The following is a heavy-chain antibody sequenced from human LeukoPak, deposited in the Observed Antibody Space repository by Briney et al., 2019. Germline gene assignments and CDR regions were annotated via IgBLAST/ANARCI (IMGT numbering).Heavy chain of an antibody. D-gene: IGHD5-24*01. CDR2: IFSTGST. Sequence: SETLSLTCNISGGSITSLYWTWIRQPPGKGLEWIGYIFSTGSTNYNPSLKSRVTMSVDTSKNQFSLNLISVTAADTALHYCASLTRDAFNRFDYWGQGTLVTVSS. CDR1: GGSITSLY. CDR3: ASLTRDAFNRFDY. V-gene: IGHV4-59*11. J-gene: IGHJ4*02.